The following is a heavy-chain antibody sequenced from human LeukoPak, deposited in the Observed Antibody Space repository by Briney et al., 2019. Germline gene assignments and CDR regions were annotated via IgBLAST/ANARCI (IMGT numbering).Heavy chain of an antibody. Sequence: SETLSLTCTVSGGSIRPYYWGWIRQPPGKGLEWIGYVFYSGSTDQNPSLKSRVTISVDTSKNQFSLNLTSVTAADTAVYYCARGKDGYSYGPFDYWGQGTLVTVSS. CDR1: GGSIRPYY. CDR2: VFYSGST. D-gene: IGHD5-24*01. J-gene: IGHJ4*02. V-gene: IGHV4-59*01. CDR3: ARGKDGYSYGPFDY.